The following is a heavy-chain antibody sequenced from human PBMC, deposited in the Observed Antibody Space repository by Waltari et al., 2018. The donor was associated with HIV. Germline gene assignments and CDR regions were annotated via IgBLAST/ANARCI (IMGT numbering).Heavy chain of an antibody. V-gene: IGHV3-15*01. CDR1: GFDFNNYW. CDR3: TTGSSGAEDY. D-gene: IGHD3-22*01. J-gene: IGHJ4*02. CDR2: IKSKQSGGTV. Sequence: EVQLVASGGGLVKPGESLRVSCAASGFDFNNYWMSWFRQAPEKGLEWVGRIKSKQSGGTVDYAAPVKGRFTISRDDSKNMMYLQMDSLESEDTAVYYCTTGSSGAEDYWGQGTLVTVSS.